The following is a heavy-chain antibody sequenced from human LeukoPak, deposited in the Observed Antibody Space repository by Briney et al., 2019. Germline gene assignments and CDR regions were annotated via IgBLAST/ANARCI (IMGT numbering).Heavy chain of an antibody. CDR2: INVSGGST. J-gene: IGHJ3*02. Sequence: GGSLRLSCAASGFTFSNYAMSWVRQAPGKGLEWVSGINVSGGSTFYADSVRGRFTISRDNSKNTLYLQMNSLRSEDTAVYYCAASGYYYNDASDIWGQGTMVTVSS. CDR1: GFTFSNYA. D-gene: IGHD3-22*01. CDR3: AASGYYYNDASDI. V-gene: IGHV3-23*01.